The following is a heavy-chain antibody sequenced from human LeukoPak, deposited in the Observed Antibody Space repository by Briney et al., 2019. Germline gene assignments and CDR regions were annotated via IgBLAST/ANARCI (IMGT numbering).Heavy chain of an antibody. CDR2: LNLDGSDK. CDR3: AKGKRYPDY. D-gene: IGHD1-1*01. CDR1: GFTFSESW. Sequence: GGSLRLSCVVSGFTFSESWVSWVRQAPGKGLGWVASLNLDGSDKYYVDSVKGRFTISRDNAKNSLYLQMDSLRVEDTAVYYCAKGKRYPDYWGQGTLVTVSS. J-gene: IGHJ4*02. V-gene: IGHV3-7*03.